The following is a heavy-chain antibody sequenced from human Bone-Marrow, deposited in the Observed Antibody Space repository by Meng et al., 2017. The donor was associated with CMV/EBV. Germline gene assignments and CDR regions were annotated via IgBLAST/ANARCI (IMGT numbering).Heavy chain of an antibody. CDR3: ARNLVLPAAIQYYYRNYGMDV. J-gene: IGHJ6*04. Sequence: GESLKISCAVSGFTVSTTYMSWVRQAPGKGLEWVSTIYSVGNTYYAESVKGRFTISRDDAKNTLSLQMNSLRVDDTAAYYCARNLVLPAAIQYYYRNYGMDVCGEGTTVAVSS. V-gene: IGHV3-66*02. CDR1: GFTVSTTY. D-gene: IGHD2-2*01. CDR2: IYSVGNT.